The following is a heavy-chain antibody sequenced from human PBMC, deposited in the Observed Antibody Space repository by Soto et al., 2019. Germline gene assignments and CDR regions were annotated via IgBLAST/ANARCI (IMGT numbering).Heavy chain of an antibody. V-gene: IGHV3-23*01. CDR1: GFTFSSYA. Sequence: GESLKISCAASGFTFSSYAMSWVRQAPGKGLEWVSAISGSGGSTYYADSVKGRFTISRDNSKNTLYLQMNSLRAEDTAVYYCASARGYYDSSGPPDYWGQGTLVTVSS. CDR3: ASARGYYDSSGPPDY. J-gene: IGHJ4*02. D-gene: IGHD3-22*01. CDR2: ISGSGGST.